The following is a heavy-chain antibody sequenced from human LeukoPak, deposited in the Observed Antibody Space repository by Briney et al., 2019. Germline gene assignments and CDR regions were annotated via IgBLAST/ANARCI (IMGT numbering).Heavy chain of an antibody. D-gene: IGHD3-10*01. CDR2: ISGSGGST. V-gene: IGHV3-23*01. Sequence: GGSLRLSCAASGFTFSSYAMSWVRQAPGKGLEWVSAISGSGGSTYYADSVKGRFTISRDNSKNTLYLQMNSLRAEDTAVYYCAKSGSRGGWRQGYYYYGMDVWGQGTTVTVSS. CDR1: GFTFSSYA. J-gene: IGHJ6*02. CDR3: AKSGSRGGWRQGYYYYGMDV.